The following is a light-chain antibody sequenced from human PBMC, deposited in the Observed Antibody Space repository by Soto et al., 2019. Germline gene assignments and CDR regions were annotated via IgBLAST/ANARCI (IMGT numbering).Light chain of an antibody. CDR3: TSYVGSSNVNWA. V-gene: IGLV2-8*01. CDR1: SSDVGAYNR. Sequence: QSALTQPPSASGSPGQSVTISCTGTSSDVGAYNRVSWYQHHPGKAPKLMIYEVSKRPSGVPDRFSGSKSGNTASLTVSGLQAEDEADYYCTSYVGSSNVNWAFGGGTQLTVL. CDR2: EVS. J-gene: IGLJ3*02.